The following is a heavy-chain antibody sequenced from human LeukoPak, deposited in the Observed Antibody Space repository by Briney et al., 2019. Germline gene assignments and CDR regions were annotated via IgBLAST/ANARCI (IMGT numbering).Heavy chain of an antibody. D-gene: IGHD3-22*01. J-gene: IGHJ4*02. CDR2: ISGSGATT. CDR3: AKGVYYYDRSTYYYTYYFDY. V-gene: IGHV3-23*01. Sequence: GGSLRLSCAASGFTFSNYAVSWVRQAPGKGLEGVSAISGSGATTYYADSVKGRFTISRDNSKNTLYLQMNSLRAEDTAVYFCAKGVYYYDRSTYYYTYYFDYWGQGTLVTVSS. CDR1: GFTFSNYA.